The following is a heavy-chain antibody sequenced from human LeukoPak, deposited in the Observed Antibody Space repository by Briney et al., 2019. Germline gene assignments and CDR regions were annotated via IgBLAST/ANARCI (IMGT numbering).Heavy chain of an antibody. CDR3: ASTYRYYYGSGSQNWFDP. Sequence: KPSETLSLTCTVSGGSISSSSYYWGWIRQPPGKGLEWIGSIYYSGSTYYNPSLKSRVTISVDTSKNQFSLKLSSVTAADTAVYYCASTYRYYYGSGSQNWFDPWGQGTLVTVSS. V-gene: IGHV4-39*01. J-gene: IGHJ5*02. CDR1: GGSISSSSYY. CDR2: IYYSGST. D-gene: IGHD3-10*01.